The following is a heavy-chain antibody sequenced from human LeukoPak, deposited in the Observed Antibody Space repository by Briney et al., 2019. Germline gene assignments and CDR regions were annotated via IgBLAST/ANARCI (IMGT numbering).Heavy chain of an antibody. J-gene: IGHJ3*02. V-gene: IGHV3-7*01. D-gene: IGHD2-15*01. CDR2: IRQDGRDK. CDR1: GFTLSHYY. Sequence: GGSLRLSCAASGFTLSHYYMSWVRQAPGEGLEWVANIRQDGRDKYYVDSVKGRFTISRDNAKNSLYLQMTSLRAEDTAVYYCAREAVLRGSDDAFDIWGQGTMVTVSS. CDR3: AREAVLRGSDDAFDI.